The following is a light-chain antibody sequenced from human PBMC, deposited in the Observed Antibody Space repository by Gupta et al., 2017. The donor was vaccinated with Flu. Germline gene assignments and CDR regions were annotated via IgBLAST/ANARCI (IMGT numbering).Light chain of an antibody. Sequence: DIVLTQSPLSLPVAHGEPASTSCRSSQSLLHTNGYNYLYWYLQKPGQSPQLLIGLGSDRASGVPGRCSGSGSGTDFTPNISRVEAEDVGIYYCMQAIQTPWTFGQGTKVEV. CDR1: QSLLHTNGYNY. CDR2: LGS. V-gene: IGKV2-28*01. J-gene: IGKJ1*01. CDR3: MQAIQTPWT.